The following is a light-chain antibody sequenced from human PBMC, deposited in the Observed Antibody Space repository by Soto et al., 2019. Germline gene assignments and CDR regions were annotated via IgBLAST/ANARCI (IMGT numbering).Light chain of an antibody. CDR2: DVS. V-gene: IGKV3-20*01. J-gene: IGKJ5*01. Sequence: IVLTQSPGTLSLSPGERASLSCRASQSVSGTYLAWYQQRPGQAPRLLIYDVSSRATGIPDRFSGSGSGSDFTLTINRLEPEDFAVYYCQRYGTSPQTFGQGTRLEIK. CDR3: QRYGTSPQT. CDR1: QSVSGTY.